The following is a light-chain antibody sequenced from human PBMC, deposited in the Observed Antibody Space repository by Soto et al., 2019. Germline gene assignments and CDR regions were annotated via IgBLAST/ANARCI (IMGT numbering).Light chain of an antibody. Sequence: DIQMTQSPSSLSASVGDRVTITCQASQDIKNYLNWYQQKPGKDPNLLIYDASNLKTGVPSRFSGSGSGTHFTFTISSLPPEDIATYYCQHYDHLPPLSFGGGTKVEIK. J-gene: IGKJ4*01. V-gene: IGKV1-33*01. CDR3: QHYDHLPPLS. CDR2: DAS. CDR1: QDIKNY.